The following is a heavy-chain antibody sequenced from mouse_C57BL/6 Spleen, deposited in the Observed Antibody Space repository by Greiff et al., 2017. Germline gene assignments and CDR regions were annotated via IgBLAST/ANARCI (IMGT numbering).Heavy chain of an antibody. J-gene: IGHJ4*01. D-gene: IGHD1-1*01. CDR3: ARSAAYYGSTYAMDY. CDR2: IYPGDGDT. CDR1: GYAFSSSW. Sequence: QVQLQQSGPELVKPGASVKISCKASGYAFSSSWMNWVKQRPGKGLEWIGRIYPGDGDTNYNGKVKGKATLTADKSSSTAYMQLSSLTSEDSAVYFCARSAAYYGSTYAMDYWGQGTSVTVSS. V-gene: IGHV1-82*01.